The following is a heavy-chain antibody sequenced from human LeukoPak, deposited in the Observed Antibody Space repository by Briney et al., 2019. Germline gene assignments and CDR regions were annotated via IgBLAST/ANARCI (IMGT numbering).Heavy chain of an antibody. V-gene: IGHV4-59*01. J-gene: IGHJ3*02. Sequence: SETLSLTCTVSGGSISSYYWSWIRQPPGKGLEWIGYIYYSGSTNYNPSLKSRVTISVDTSKNQFSLKLSSVTAADTAVYYCARAFQHSWGAFDIWGQGTMVTVSS. CDR1: GGSISSYY. CDR2: IYYSGST. CDR3: ARAFQHSWGAFDI. D-gene: IGHD3-16*01.